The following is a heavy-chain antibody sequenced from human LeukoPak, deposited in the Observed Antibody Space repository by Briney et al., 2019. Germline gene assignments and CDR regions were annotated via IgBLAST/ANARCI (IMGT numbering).Heavy chain of an antibody. CDR3: AKFDYYDSSGHLVGDALDI. Sequence: GGSLRLSCTASGFTFSSHEMNWVRQAPGKGLEWVSYISSSGNTKYYADSVRGRFTISRDNAKNSLYLQMNSLRAEDTAVYYCAKFDYYDSSGHLVGDALDIWGQGALVSVSS. CDR1: GFTFSSHE. V-gene: IGHV3-48*03. D-gene: IGHD3-22*01. CDR2: ISSSGNTK. J-gene: IGHJ3*02.